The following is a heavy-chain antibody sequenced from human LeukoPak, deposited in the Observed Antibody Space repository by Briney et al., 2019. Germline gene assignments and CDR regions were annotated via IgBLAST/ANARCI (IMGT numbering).Heavy chain of an antibody. CDR2: IIPIFGTA. CDR1: GGTFSSYA. Sequence: GASVKVSCKASGGTFSSYAISWVRQAPGQGLEWMGGIIPIFGTATYAQKFQGRVTITADESTSTAYMELSSLRSEDTAVYYCARVGFSGYDPQYYFDYWGQGTLVTVSS. V-gene: IGHV1-69*01. CDR3: ARVGFSGYDPQYYFDY. D-gene: IGHD5-12*01. J-gene: IGHJ4*02.